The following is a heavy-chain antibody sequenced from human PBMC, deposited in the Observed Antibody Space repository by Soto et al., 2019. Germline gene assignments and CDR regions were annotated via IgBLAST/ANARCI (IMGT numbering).Heavy chain of an antibody. CDR1: GFTFSSYA. CDR3: AKGLGSGSYAASDS. CDR2: ITGSGGST. J-gene: IGHJ5*01. Sequence: GGSLRLSCAASGFTFSSYALSWVRQAPGKGLEWFSAITGSGGSTYYADSVKGRFTISRDNSKNTLSLQMNSLRAEDTAVYYCAKGLGSGSYAASDSWGQGTLVTVSS. V-gene: IGHV3-23*01. D-gene: IGHD1-26*01.